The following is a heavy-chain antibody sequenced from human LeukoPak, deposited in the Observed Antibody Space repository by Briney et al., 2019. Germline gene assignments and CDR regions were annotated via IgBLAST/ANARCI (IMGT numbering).Heavy chain of an antibody. D-gene: IGHD3-10*01. CDR1: GYIFDRYA. V-gene: IGHV7-4-1*01. J-gene: IGHJ4*02. Sequence: ASVKVSCKSSGYIFDRYAMNWVRQAPGQGLEWMGWINTNSGNPTYAQGFTGRFAFSLDTSVSTAYLQIFNLKAEDTAVYYCVRESETMVRGVVVDYWGQGTLVYVSS. CDR3: VRESETMVRGVVVDY. CDR2: INTNSGNP.